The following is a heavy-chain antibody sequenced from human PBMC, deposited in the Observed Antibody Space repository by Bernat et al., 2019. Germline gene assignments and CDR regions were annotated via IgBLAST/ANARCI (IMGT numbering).Heavy chain of an antibody. Sequence: QLQLQESGPGLVKPSETLSLTCSVSGGPISGGNSCWDWIRQPPGKGLEWIGSIYYGGNTYHNSSLKSRVTISVDTSKSQFSLKLSSVTAADTAVYYCARRAGGYDFLDYWGQDTRVTVSS. V-gene: IGHV4-39*01. J-gene: IGHJ4*02. CDR1: GGPISGGNSC. CDR2: IYYGGNT. D-gene: IGHD5-12*01. CDR3: ARRAGGYDFLDY.